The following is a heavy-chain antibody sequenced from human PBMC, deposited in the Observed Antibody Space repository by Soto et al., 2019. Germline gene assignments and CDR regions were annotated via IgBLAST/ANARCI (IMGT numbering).Heavy chain of an antibody. D-gene: IGHD3-10*01. CDR3: ERLQTYYYGSGESLPTYYYYGMDV. CDR2: INPSGGST. Sequence: GASVKVSCKASGYTFTSYYMHWVRQAPGQGLEWMGIINPSGGSTSYAQKFQGRVTMTRDTSTSTVYMELSSLRSEATDVYYCERLQTYYYGSGESLPTYYYYGMDVWGQGTTVPVSS. CDR1: GYTFTSYY. V-gene: IGHV1-46*01. J-gene: IGHJ6*02.